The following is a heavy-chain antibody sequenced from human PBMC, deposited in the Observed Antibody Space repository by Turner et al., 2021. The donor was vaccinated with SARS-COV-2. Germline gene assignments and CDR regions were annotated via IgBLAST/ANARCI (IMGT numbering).Heavy chain of an antibody. CDR3: ARDLMEVGGMDV. J-gene: IGHJ6*02. V-gene: IGHV3-53*01. Sequence: EVQLVESGGGLIQPGGSRSLSCAASGLTVSSNYMSWVRQARGKGLEWVSVIYSGSSTDYADTVKGRFTIARDNSKNTLYLQRNSLRAEDAAVYYCARDLMEVGGMDVWGQGTTVTVSS. CDR1: GLTVSSNY. D-gene: IGHD3-3*01. CDR2: IYSGSST.